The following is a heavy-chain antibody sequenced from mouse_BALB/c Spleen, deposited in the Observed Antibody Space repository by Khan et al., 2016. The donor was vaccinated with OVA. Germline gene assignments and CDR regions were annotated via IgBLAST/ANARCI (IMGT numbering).Heavy chain of an antibody. V-gene: IGHV2-6-5*01. CDR2: LWGGGST. CDR3: AKGVWYYYYALDY. Sequence: QVQLKESGPGLVAPSQNLSITCTVSGFSLSDYGVSWIRQPPGKGLEWLGVLWGGGSTYYNSVLKSRLSINKDNSKSQVFLKMSSLQSDDTAMCDSAKGVWYYYYALDYWGQGTSVTVSS. D-gene: IGHD1-1*02. J-gene: IGHJ4*01. CDR1: GFSLSDYG.